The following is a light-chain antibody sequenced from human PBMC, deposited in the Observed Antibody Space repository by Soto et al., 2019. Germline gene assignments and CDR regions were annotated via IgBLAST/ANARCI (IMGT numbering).Light chain of an antibody. CDR3: SSYTSSTTYVV. CDR2: DVS. V-gene: IGLV2-14*03. CDR1: SSDVGGYNF. J-gene: IGLJ2*01. Sequence: QSALTQPASVSGSPGQSITISCTGTSSDVGGYNFVSWFQQHPGKAPKFLIYDVSYRPSGVSTRFSGSKSGNTASLTISGLQAEDEADYYCSSYTSSTTYVVFGGGTQLTVL.